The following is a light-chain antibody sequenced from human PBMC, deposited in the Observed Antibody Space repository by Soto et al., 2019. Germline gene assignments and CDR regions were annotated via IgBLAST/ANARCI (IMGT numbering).Light chain of an antibody. V-gene: IGKV3-11*01. Sequence: TMSPAAVSLSTGNRAILSCRASQSVGSYLAWCQQIPGSAPRLLICDESTRAIGIPARFSGSGSGTDFTLPISSLEPEDCTVYYRQQRHLSPNPFGQGRTLEIK. J-gene: IGKJ5*01. CDR3: QQRHLSPNP. CDR1: QSVGSY. CDR2: DES.